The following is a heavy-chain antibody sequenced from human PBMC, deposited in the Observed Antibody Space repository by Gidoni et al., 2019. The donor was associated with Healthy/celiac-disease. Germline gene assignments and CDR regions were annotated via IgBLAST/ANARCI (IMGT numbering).Heavy chain of an antibody. J-gene: IGHJ4*02. V-gene: IGHV3-15*01. CDR3: TTVPDDLEWLTY. D-gene: IGHD3-3*01. Sequence: EVQLVESGGGLVKPGGSLRLSCAASGFPLGNAWMSWVRQAPGKGLELVGRIKSKTDGGTTDYAAPVKGRFTISRDDSKNTLYLQMNSLKTEDTAVYYCTTVPDDLEWLTYWGQGTLVTVSS. CDR2: IKSKTDGGTT. CDR1: GFPLGNAW.